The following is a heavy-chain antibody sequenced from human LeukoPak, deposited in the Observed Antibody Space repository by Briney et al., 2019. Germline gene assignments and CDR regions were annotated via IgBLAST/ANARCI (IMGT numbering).Heavy chain of an antibody. Sequence: GSSVNVSCKASGYTFSSYDINWVRQATGQGLEWMGWMNPNSGNTGYAQKCQGRVTMTRNTSISTAYMELSSLRSEDTAVYYCARGRMVRGVTWWFDPWGQGTLVTVSS. CDR3: ARGRMVRGVTWWFDP. D-gene: IGHD3-10*01. V-gene: IGHV1-8*01. CDR2: MNPNSGNT. CDR1: GYTFSSYD. J-gene: IGHJ5*02.